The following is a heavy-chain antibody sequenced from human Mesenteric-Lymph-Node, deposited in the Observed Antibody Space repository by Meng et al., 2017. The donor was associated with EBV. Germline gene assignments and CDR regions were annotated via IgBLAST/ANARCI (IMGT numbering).Heavy chain of an antibody. CDR3: ARESLTGEERYFDL. J-gene: IGHJ2*01. CDR1: GGSISSINW. V-gene: IGHV4-30-4*01. CDR2: IYYSGST. Sequence: HLLEQGPGLWTASLTLSLTCAVSGGSISSINWWSWVRQPPGKGLEWIGYIYYSGSTYYNPSLKSRVTISVDTSKTQFSLKLSSVTAADTAVYYCARESLTGEERYFDLWGRGTLVTVSS. D-gene: IGHD1-20*01.